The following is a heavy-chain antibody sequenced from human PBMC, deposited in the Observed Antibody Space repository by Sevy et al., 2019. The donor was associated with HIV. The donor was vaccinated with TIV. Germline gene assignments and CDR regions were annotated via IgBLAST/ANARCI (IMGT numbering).Heavy chain of an antibody. J-gene: IGHJ6*02. CDR3: AKGSPKGRYYGMHV. Sequence: GGSLRLSCAASGFTFDDYAMHWVRQAPGKGLEWVSGISWNSGSIGYADSVKGRFTISRDNAKNSLYLQMNSLRAEDTALYYCAKGSPKGRYYGMHVWGQGTTVTVSS. V-gene: IGHV3-9*01. CDR2: ISWNSGSI. CDR1: GFTFDDYA.